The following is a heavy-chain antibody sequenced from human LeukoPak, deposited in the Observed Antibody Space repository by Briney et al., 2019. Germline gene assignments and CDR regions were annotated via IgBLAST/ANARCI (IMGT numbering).Heavy chain of an antibody. CDR1: GYTFTGYY. Sequence: ASVKVSCKASGYTFTGYYMHWVRQAPGQGLEWMGWINPNSGGTNYAQKFQGRVTMTRDTSISTAYMELSRLRSDDTAVYYCARDALQLELHYYYYMDVWGKGTTVTVSS. V-gene: IGHV1-2*02. CDR2: INPNSGGT. D-gene: IGHD1-1*01. CDR3: ARDALQLELHYYYYMDV. J-gene: IGHJ6*03.